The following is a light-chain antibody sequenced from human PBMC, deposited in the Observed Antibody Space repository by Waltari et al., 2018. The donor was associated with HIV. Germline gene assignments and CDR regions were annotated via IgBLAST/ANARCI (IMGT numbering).Light chain of an antibody. Sequence: DIQMTQSPASLSASLRDRVTITCRASQSINTYLNWYQQKPGNAPNLLIHAASSLQSGVPSRFSGSGSGTDFTLTINNLQPEDFATYYCQQSYTAPWTFGQGTNVEIK. J-gene: IGKJ1*01. CDR3: QQSYTAPWT. V-gene: IGKV1-39*01. CDR2: AAS. CDR1: QSINTY.